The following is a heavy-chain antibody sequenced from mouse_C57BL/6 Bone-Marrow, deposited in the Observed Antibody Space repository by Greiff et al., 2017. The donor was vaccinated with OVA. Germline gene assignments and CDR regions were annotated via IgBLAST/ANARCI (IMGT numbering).Heavy chain of an antibody. J-gene: IGHJ2*01. Sequence: DVKLQESGPGLAKPSQTLSLTCSVTGYSITSDYWNWIRKFPGNKLEYMGYISYSGSTYYNPPLKSRISITRDTSKNPCYLQLNSVTTEDTATEYCARGGIITTGGFDYWGQGTTLTVSS. CDR2: ISYSGST. V-gene: IGHV3-8*01. CDR1: GYSITSDY. CDR3: ARGGIITTGGFDY. D-gene: IGHD1-1*01.